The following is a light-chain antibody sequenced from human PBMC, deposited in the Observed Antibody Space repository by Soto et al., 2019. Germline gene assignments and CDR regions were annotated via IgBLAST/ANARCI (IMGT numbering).Light chain of an antibody. Sequence: EVVLTQSPDTLSLSPGERATLSCRTSHSVDIYLAWYQPKPGQARRLLIYDSYNRVTGIPTRFSGSGSGTDFTLTISSLEPEDSAGYYCQQRKYLPPLTCGGGTKVEIK. CDR3: QQRKYLPPLT. CDR1: HSVDIY. J-gene: IGKJ4*01. CDR2: DSY. V-gene: IGKV3-11*01.